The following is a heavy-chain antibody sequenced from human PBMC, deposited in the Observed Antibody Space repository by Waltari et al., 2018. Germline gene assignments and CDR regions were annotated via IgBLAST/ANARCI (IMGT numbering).Heavy chain of an antibody. V-gene: IGHV3-7*01. CDR1: GFTFSSYW. CDR2: IRQDGSEK. D-gene: IGHD2-2*01. Sequence: ETHLVESGGGLVWPGGSLRLSCAASGFTFSSYWMTWVRQAPGKGLEWVANIRQDGSEKYYVDSVKGRFTISRDNAKNSLYLQMNSLKADDTAVYYCARSSSTEFDSWGQGTLVTVSS. J-gene: IGHJ4*02. CDR3: ARSSSTEFDS.